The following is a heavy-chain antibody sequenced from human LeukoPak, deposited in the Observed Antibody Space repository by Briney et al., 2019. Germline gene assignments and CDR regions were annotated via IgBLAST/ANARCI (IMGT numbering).Heavy chain of an antibody. Sequence: GESLQISCKGSGYSFTSYWIGWVRQMPGKGLEWMGIIYPGDSDTRYSPSFQGQVTISADKSISTAYLQWSSLKASDTAMYYCARWEGYQLLSNWFDPWGQGTLVTVSS. CDR1: GYSFTSYW. CDR3: ARWEGYQLLSNWFDP. D-gene: IGHD2-2*01. CDR2: IYPGDSDT. J-gene: IGHJ5*02. V-gene: IGHV5-51*01.